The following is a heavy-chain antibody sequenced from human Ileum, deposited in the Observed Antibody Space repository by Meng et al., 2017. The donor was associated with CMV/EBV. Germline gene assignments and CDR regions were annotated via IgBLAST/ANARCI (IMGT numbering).Heavy chain of an antibody. J-gene: IGHJ6*02. V-gene: IGHV1-18*01. D-gene: IGHD2-15*01. CDR3: ARGEDSGASWWLRGMDV. CDR1: GYTFTSYG. CDR2: ISAYNGNT. Sequence: ASVKVSCKASGYTFTSYGISWVRQAPGQGLEWMGWISAYNGNTNYAQKLQGRVTMTTDTSTSTAYMELRSLRSDDTAVYYCARGEDSGASWWLRGMDVWGHGTTVTVSS.